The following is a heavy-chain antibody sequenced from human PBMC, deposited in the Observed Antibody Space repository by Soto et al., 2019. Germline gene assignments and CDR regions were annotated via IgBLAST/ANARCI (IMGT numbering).Heavy chain of an antibody. CDR2: IWYDGSNN. Sequence: QVQLVESGGGVVQPGRSLRLSCAATGFTFSSYGMHWVRQAPGKGLEWVAVIWYDGSNNYYADSVKGRFTISRDNSKNTLYLQMNSLRAEDTAVYYCARGSHDYGDLLPYYFDYWGQGTLVTVSS. D-gene: IGHD4-17*01. CDR3: ARGSHDYGDLLPYYFDY. CDR1: GFTFSSYG. J-gene: IGHJ4*02. V-gene: IGHV3-33*01.